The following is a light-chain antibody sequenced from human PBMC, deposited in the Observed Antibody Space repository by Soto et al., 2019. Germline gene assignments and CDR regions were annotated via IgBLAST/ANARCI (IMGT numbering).Light chain of an antibody. CDR1: SSDVGGYNY. CDR2: EVS. CDR3: SSYTSSSTSYV. Sequence: LTQPASVSGSPGQSITISCTGTSSDVGGYNYVSWYQQHPGKAPKLMIYEVSNRPSGVSNRFSGSKSGNTASLTISGLQAEDEADYYCSSYTSSSTSYVFGTGTKLTVL. V-gene: IGLV2-14*01. J-gene: IGLJ1*01.